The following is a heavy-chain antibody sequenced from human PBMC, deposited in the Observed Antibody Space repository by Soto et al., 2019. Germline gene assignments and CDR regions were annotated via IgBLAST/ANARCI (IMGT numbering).Heavy chain of an antibody. CDR3: ARDRPLSTTTVVTLGNWFDP. CDR1: GGTFSSYA. Sequence: GASVKVSCKASGGTFSSYAISWVRQAPGQGLEWMGGIIPIFGTANYAQKFQGRVTITADESTSTAYMELSSLRSEDTAVYYCARDRPLSTTTVVTLGNWFDPWGQGTLVTVSS. V-gene: IGHV1-69*13. J-gene: IGHJ5*02. CDR2: IIPIFGTA. D-gene: IGHD4-17*01.